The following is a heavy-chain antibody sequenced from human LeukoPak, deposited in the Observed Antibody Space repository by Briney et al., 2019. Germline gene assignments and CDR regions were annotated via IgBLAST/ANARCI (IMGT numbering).Heavy chain of an antibody. J-gene: IGHJ6*04. D-gene: IGHD3-10*02. CDR2: ISSSGSTI. CDR3: AELGITMIGGV. V-gene: IGHV3-48*03. CDR1: GFTFSRSW. Sequence: GGSLRLSCAASGFTFSRSWMSWVRQAPGKGLEWVSHISSSGSTIYYADSVKGRFTISRDNAKNSLYLQMNSLRAEDTAVYYCAELGITMIGGVWGKGTTVTISS.